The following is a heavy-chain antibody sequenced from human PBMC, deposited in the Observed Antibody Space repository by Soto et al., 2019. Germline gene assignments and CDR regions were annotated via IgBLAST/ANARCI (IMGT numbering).Heavy chain of an antibody. D-gene: IGHD6-19*01. Sequence: QVQLQQWGAGLLKPSETLSLTCAVYGGSFSGYYWSWIRQPPGKGLEWIGEINHSGRTNYNPSLKSRVTISVNTSKNQCSLKLSSVTAADTAVYSCARGPYSSDFDYWGQGTLVTVSS. CDR2: INHSGRT. CDR3: ARGPYSSDFDY. J-gene: IGHJ4*02. V-gene: IGHV4-34*01. CDR1: GGSFSGYY.